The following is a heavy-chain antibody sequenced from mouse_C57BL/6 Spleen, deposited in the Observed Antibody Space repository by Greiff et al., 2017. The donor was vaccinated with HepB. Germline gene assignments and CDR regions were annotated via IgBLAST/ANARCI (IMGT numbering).Heavy chain of an antibody. J-gene: IGHJ2*01. Sequence: QVQLQQPGAELVKPGASVKLSCKASGYTFTSYWMHWVKQRPGQGLEWIGMIHPNSGSTNYNEKFKSKATLTVDKSSSTAYMQLSSLTSEDSAVYYCPLFLSEAHYFDYWGQGTTLTVSS. CDR1: GYTFTSYW. CDR3: PLFLSEAHYFDY. V-gene: IGHV1-64*01. D-gene: IGHD6-1*01. CDR2: IHPNSGST.